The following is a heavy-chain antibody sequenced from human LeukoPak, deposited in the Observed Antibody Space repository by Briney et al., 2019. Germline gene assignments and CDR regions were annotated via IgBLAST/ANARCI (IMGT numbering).Heavy chain of an antibody. V-gene: IGHV1-2*06. J-gene: IGHJ3*02. CDR2: INPNSGGT. CDR3: ASSPEDIVVVPAAPAGFEI. CDR1: GGTFSSYT. Sequence: ASVKVTCKASGGTFSSYTFSWVRQAPGQGLEWMGRINPNSGGTNYAQKFQGRVTMTRDTSISTAYMELSRLRSDDTAVYYCASSPEDIVVVPAAPAGFEIWGQGTMVTVSS. D-gene: IGHD2-2*01.